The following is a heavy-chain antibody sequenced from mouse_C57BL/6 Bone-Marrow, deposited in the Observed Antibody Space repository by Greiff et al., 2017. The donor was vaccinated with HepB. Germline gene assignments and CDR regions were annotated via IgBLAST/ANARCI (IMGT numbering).Heavy chain of an antibody. Sequence: DVHLVESGGGLVKPGGSLKLSCAASGFTFSSYAMSWVRQTPEKRLEWVATISDGGSYTYYPDNVKGRFTISRDNAKNNLYLQMSHLKSEDTAMYYCARWLRRGERRYYYAMDYWGQGTSVTVSS. J-gene: IGHJ4*01. CDR2: ISDGGSYT. D-gene: IGHD2-2*01. V-gene: IGHV5-4*01. CDR3: ARWLRRGERRYYYAMDY. CDR1: GFTFSSYA.